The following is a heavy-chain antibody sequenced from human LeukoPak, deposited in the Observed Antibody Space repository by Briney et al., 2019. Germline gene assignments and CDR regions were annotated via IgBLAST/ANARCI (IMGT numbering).Heavy chain of an antibody. CDR1: GFTFSSYG. V-gene: IGHV3-23*01. CDR2: ISAGGDLT. J-gene: IGHJ4*02. CDR3: AKGLISSATYFSYFDY. D-gene: IGHD1-26*01. Sequence: QPGGSLRLSCAASGFTFSSYGMSWVRQAPGKGLEWVAAISAGGDLTNYADSVKGRFTISRDSPKNMLYVQMNSLRAEDTAIYYCAKGLISSATYFSYFDYWGQGTLVTVSS.